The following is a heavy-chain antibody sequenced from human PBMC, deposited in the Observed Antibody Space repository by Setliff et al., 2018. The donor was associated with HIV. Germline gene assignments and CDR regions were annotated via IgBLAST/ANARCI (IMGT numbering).Heavy chain of an antibody. D-gene: IGHD1-26*01. Sequence: GASVKVSCKASRYTFTSNHMHWGRQAPGQGLEWMGTINPSGGDTIYAPEFQGRVTMTTDTSTRTAYMELSGLTSEGTAVYFCIVNIVGPVTGLDRWGPGTLVTVSS. CDR3: IVNIVGPVTGLDR. J-gene: IGHJ5*02. CDR1: RYTFTSNH. V-gene: IGHV1-46*01. CDR2: INPSGGDT.